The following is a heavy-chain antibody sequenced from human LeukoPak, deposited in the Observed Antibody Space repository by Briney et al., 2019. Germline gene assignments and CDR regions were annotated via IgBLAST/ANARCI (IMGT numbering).Heavy chain of an antibody. CDR1: GFTVSSNY. Sequence: PGGSLRLSCAASGFTVSSNYMNWVRQAPGKGLEWVSVIYSGGTTYYADSVKGRFTISRDNSKNTLYLQMNSLRAEDTAVYYCAKNADIVVVPAAKDYWGQGTLVTVSS. CDR3: AKNADIVVVPAAKDY. D-gene: IGHD2-2*01. V-gene: IGHV3-53*05. J-gene: IGHJ4*02. CDR2: IYSGGTT.